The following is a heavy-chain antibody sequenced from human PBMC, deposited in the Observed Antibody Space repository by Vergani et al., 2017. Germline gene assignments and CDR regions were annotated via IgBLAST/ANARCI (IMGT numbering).Heavy chain of an antibody. CDR2: ISSSSSYI. CDR1: GFTFSSYS. Sequence: EVQLVESGGGLVKPGGSLRLSCAASGFTFSSYSMNWVRQAPGKGLEWVSSISSSSSYIYYADSVKGRFTISRDNAKNSLYLQMNSLRAEDTAVYYCATIFGVVNWVDYWGQGTLVTVSS. D-gene: IGHD3-3*01. J-gene: IGHJ4*02. V-gene: IGHV3-21*01. CDR3: ATIFGVVNWVDY.